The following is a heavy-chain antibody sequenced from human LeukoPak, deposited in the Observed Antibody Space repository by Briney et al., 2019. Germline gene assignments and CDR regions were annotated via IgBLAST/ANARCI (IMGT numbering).Heavy chain of an antibody. CDR1: GFTFSSYA. D-gene: IGHD2-15*01. CDR3: AKGGPSSRPPTYIVVVVAATPGDYGMDV. J-gene: IGHJ6*04. CDR2: IIGSGGST. Sequence: GGPLRLSCAASGFTFSSYAMSWVRPAPGKGRECVSAIIGSGGSTYYADSVKGRFTISRDNSKNTLYLQMSSLRAEDTAVYYCAKGGPSSRPPTYIVVVVAATPGDYGMDVWGKGTTVTVSS. V-gene: IGHV3-23*01.